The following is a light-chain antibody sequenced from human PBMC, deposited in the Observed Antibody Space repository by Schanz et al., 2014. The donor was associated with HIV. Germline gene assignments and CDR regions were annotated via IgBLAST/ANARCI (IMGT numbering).Light chain of an antibody. J-gene: IGLJ2*01. V-gene: IGLV1-44*01. CDR1: SSNIGSNT. Sequence: QSVLTQPPSASGTPGQRVTISCSGSSSNIGSNTVNWYQQLPGTAPKLLIYSNNQRPSGVPDRFSGSKSGTSASLAISGLRSEDGADYYCAAWDDSLSALVFGGGTKLTVL. CDR3: AAWDDSLSALV. CDR2: SNN.